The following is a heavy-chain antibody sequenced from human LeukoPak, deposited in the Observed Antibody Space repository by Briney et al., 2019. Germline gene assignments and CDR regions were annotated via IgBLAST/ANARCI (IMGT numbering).Heavy chain of an antibody. J-gene: IGHJ4*02. CDR3: ARLRGNYFPDY. CDR2: IYYSGST. V-gene: IGHV4-59*01. Sequence: SETLSLTCAVSGGSMTNYYWSWIRQPPGKGLEWIGYIYYSGSTNYNPSLKSRLTISVDTSENQFSLRLSSVTAADTAVYYCARLRGNYFPDYWGQGTLVAVSS. D-gene: IGHD4-11*01. CDR1: GGSMTNYY.